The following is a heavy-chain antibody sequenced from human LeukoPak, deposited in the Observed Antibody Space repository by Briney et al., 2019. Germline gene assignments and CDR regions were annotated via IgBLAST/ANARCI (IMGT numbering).Heavy chain of an antibody. V-gene: IGHV1-18*01. D-gene: IGHD6-13*01. Sequence: ASVKVSCKASGYTFTSYGITWVRQAPAQGLEWMGWINAYNGNTDYAQKFQGRVTMTTHTSTTTAYTEVTSLISDDTAVYYCARTYSSYSSNSEFDYWGRGTLVTVSS. J-gene: IGHJ4*02. CDR2: INAYNGNT. CDR3: ARTYSSYSSNSEFDY. CDR1: GYTFTSYG.